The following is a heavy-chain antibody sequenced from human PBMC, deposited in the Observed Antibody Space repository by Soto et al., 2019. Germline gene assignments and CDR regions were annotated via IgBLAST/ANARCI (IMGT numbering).Heavy chain of an antibody. CDR2: INHSGST. J-gene: IGHJ4*02. D-gene: IGHD5-18*01. Sequence: VQLQQWGAGLLKPSETLSLTCAVYGGSFSGYYWSWIRQPPGKGLEWIGEINHSGSTNYNPSLKSRVAISVDTSKNQFSLKLSSVTAADTAVYYCARDTRERVYSYGYFGYWGQGTLVTVSS. CDR1: GGSFSGYY. CDR3: ARDTRERVYSYGYFGY. V-gene: IGHV4-34*01.